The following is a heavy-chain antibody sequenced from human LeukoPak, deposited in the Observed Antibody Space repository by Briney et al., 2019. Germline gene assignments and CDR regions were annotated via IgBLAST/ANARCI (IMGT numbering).Heavy chain of an antibody. V-gene: IGHV1-69*01. CDR2: IIPIFGTA. Sequence: SVKVSCKASGGTFSSYAISWVRQAPGQGLEWMGGIIPIFGTANYAQKFQGRVTITADESTSTAYMELSSLRSEDTAVYYCARVGSGYRAYFDYWGQGTLVTVSS. J-gene: IGHJ4*02. CDR3: ARVGSGYRAYFDY. CDR1: GGTFSSYA. D-gene: IGHD3-22*01.